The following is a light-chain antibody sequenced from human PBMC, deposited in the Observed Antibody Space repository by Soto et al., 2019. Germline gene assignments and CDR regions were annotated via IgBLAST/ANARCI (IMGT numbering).Light chain of an antibody. J-gene: IGLJ2*01. CDR2: EVS. CDR3: SSYASSISRV. Sequence: QSVLTQPASVSGSPGQSITISCTGTSSDVGGYNHVSWYQQHPGKAPKLVIYEVSDRPSGVSHRFSGSKSGNRASLTISGLQAEDEADYYCSSYASSISRVFGGGTKLTVL. CDR1: SSDVGGYNH. V-gene: IGLV2-14*01.